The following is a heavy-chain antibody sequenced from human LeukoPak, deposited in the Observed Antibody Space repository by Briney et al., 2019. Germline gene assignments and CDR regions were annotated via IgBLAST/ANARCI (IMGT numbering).Heavy chain of an antibody. J-gene: IGHJ5*02. D-gene: IGHD2-15*01. CDR2: IKDDGSET. CDR1: GFTFTSYW. CDR3: ARDVVVVAATPWFGP. V-gene: IGHV3-7*01. Sequence: PGGSLRLSCAASGFTFTSYWMSWVRQAPGKGLEWVANIKDDGSETYYVDSVKGRFTISRDNAKNSLYLQMNSLRGEDTAVYYCARDVVVVAATPWFGPWGQGTLVTVSS.